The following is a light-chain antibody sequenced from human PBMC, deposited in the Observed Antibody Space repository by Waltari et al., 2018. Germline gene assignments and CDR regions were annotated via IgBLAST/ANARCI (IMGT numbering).Light chain of an antibody. CDR1: QSVSSSY. V-gene: IGKV3-20*01. Sequence: EIVLTQSPGTLSLSPGERATLSCRASQSVSSSYLAWYQQKPGQAPSLLIYGASSRATGVPDRFIGSGSGTDFTLTISRLEPEDFAVYYCQQYGISPGTFGQGTKLEIK. CDR2: GAS. J-gene: IGKJ2*01. CDR3: QQYGISPGT.